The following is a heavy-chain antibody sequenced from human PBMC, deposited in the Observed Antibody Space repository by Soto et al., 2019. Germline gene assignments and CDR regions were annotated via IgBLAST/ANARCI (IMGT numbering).Heavy chain of an antibody. V-gene: IGHV4-34*01. D-gene: IGHD3-3*01. CDR2: INHSGST. J-gene: IGHJ6*03. CDR1: GGSFSGYY. Sequence: SETLSLTCAVYGGSFSGYYWSWIRQPPGKGLEWIGEINHSGSTNYNPSLKSRVTISVDTSKNQFSLKLSSVTASDTAVYYCARALRLYYYYYYCMDVWGKGTTVTVSS. CDR3: ARALRLYYYYYYCMDV.